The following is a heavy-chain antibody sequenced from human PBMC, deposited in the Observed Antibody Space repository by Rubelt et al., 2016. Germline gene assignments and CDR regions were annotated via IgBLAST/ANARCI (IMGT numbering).Heavy chain of an antibody. J-gene: IGHJ4*02. CDR3: ASTGDDTTMRFDN. Sequence: QVQLQESGPGLVKPSETLSLTCTVSGGSINGYYWSWVRQPPGKGLEWIGEINHSGTTNYNPSLKSRVTISVDTSKKYFSLRLNAVTAADTAVYYCASTGDDTTMRFDNWGQGTLVTVSS. CDR1: GGSINGYY. D-gene: IGHD5-18*01. V-gene: IGHV4-59*04. CDR2: INHSGTT.